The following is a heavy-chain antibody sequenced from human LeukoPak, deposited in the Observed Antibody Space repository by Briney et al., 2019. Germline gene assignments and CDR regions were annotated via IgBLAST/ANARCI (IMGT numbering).Heavy chain of an antibody. CDR3: AHAISAAGYHY. D-gene: IGHD6-13*01. CDR1: GFSLSTSGVA. Sequence: SGPTLVKPTRTLTLTCTFSGFSLSTSGVAVGWIRQPPGKALEWLALIFWDDDERYSPSLKSRLTITKDTSKNQVVLTMTNIDPVDTATYYCAHAISAAGYHYWGQGTLVTVSS. V-gene: IGHV2-5*02. CDR2: IFWDDDE. J-gene: IGHJ4*02.